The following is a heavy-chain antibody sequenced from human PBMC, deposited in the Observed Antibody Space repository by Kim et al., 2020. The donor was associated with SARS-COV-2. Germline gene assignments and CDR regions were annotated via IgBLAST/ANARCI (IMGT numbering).Heavy chain of an antibody. D-gene: IGHD2-21*02. CDR1: GGTFSSYA. J-gene: IGHJ4*02. CDR2: IIPIFGTA. CDR3: ARDPGVVTAVPNFAG. V-gene: IGHV1-69*13. Sequence: SVKVSCKASGGTFSSYAISWVRQAPGQGLEWMGGIIPIFGTANYAQKFQGRVTITADESTSTAYMELSSLRSEDTAVYYCARDPGVVTAVPNFAGWGQGTLVTVSS.